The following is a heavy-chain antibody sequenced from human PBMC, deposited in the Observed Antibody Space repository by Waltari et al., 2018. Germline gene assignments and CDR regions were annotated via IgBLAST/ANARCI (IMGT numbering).Heavy chain of an antibody. V-gene: IGHV3-23*01. Sequence: EVQLLESGGGLVQRGGSLRLSCAFSGFIFGRFTMRWGRHTPGKGLEWVAGTSASSGSTYYADSVQGRFTISRDNSKKRVFLQMNSLRAEDTATYYCTKMRRNLPRDIIDNWGQGTQVIIAS. CDR1: GFIFGRFT. CDR3: TKMRRNLPRDIIDN. J-gene: IGHJ4*02. CDR2: TSASSGST.